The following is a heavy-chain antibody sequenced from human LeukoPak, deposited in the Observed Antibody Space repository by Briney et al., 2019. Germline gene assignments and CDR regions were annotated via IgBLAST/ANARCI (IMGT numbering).Heavy chain of an antibody. CDR2: ISHKGDT. CDR1: GGSISSYY. D-gene: IGHD3-9*01. V-gene: IGHV4-59*01. J-gene: IGHJ6*02. CDR3: ARDNWLWLPSSKTWIYYGLDV. Sequence: SETLSLTCTVSGGSISSYYWSWIRQPPGEGLEWIGYISHKGDTSYNPSLKSRVTISVDTSRNQFSLKLSSVTAADTAMYYCARDNWLWLPSSKTWIYYGLDVWGQGTSVTVSS.